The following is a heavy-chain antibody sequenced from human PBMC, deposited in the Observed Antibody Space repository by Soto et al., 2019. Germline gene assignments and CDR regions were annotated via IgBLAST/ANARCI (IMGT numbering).Heavy chain of an antibody. CDR3: AKEGYCSGGSCYGLDY. Sequence: EVQLVESGGGLVQPGRSLRLSCAASGFTFDDYAMHWVRQAPGKGLEWVSGISWNSGSIGYADSVKGRFTISRDNAKNSLYLQMNSRRAEDTALYYCAKEGYCSGGSCYGLDYWGQGTLVTVSS. J-gene: IGHJ4*02. V-gene: IGHV3-9*01. CDR1: GFTFDDYA. CDR2: ISWNSGSI. D-gene: IGHD2-15*01.